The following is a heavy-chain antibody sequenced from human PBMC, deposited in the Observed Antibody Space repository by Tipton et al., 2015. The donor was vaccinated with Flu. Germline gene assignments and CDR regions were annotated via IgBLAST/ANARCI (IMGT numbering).Heavy chain of an antibody. CDR3: ARGKGAGTYTFDV. D-gene: IGHD1-1*01. V-gene: IGHV1-46*01. CDR1: GYTFTSYN. CDR2: IYPAGGGI. J-gene: IGHJ3*01. Sequence: QVQLVQSGAEMKKPGASVKVSCKASGYTFTSYNMHWVRQAPGQGLEWMGIIYPAGGGISYAQKFQGRVIMTRDRSTGTLHMELSSLRPDDTAMYYCARGKGAGTYTFDVWGQGTMITVSA.